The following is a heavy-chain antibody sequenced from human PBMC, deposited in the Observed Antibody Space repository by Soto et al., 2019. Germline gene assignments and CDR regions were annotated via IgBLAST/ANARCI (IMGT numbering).Heavy chain of an antibody. D-gene: IGHD5-18*01. CDR3: ARGPGYGSDY. CDR1: GYTFTSYD. CDR2: MIPNSGNT. J-gene: IGHJ4*02. Sequence: ASVKVSCKASGYTFTSYDINWVRQATGQGLEWIGWMIPNSGNTGYAQKFQGRVTMTRNTSISTAYIDLSSLRSEVTAVYYCARGPGYGSDYRGQGTLVSVSS. V-gene: IGHV1-8*01.